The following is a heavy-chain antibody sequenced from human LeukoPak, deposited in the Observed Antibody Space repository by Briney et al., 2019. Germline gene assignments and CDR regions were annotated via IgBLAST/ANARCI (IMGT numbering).Heavy chain of an antibody. CDR3: AKEGWFDAFDI. Sequence: PGRSLRLSCAASGFTFSSYGMHWVRQAPGKGLEWVAVISYDGSNKYYADSVKGRFTISRDNSKNTQYLQMNSLRAEDTAVYYCAKEGWFDAFDIWGQGTMVTVSS. D-gene: IGHD6-19*01. CDR2: ISYDGSNK. J-gene: IGHJ3*02. CDR1: GFTFSSYG. V-gene: IGHV3-30*18.